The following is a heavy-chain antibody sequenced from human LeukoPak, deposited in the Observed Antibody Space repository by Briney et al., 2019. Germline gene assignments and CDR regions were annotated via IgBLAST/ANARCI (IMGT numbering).Heavy chain of an antibody. CDR1: GFTFSSYA. J-gene: IGHJ4*02. CDR3: ASGSSGYYYGPPFDF. D-gene: IGHD3-22*01. V-gene: IGHV3-66*01. CDR2: IYSGGNT. Sequence: GGSLRLSCAASGFTFSSYAMSWVRQAPGKGLEWVSVIYSGGNTYYADSVKGRFTISRDNSKNTLYLQMNSLRAEGTAVYYCASGSSGYYYGPPFDFWGQGTLVTVSS.